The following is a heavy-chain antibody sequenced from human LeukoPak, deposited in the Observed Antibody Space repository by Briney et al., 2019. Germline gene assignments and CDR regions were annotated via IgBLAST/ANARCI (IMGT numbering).Heavy chain of an antibody. CDR2: IMPLFGTA. CDR1: GGTFNNSA. Sequence: APVKVSCKTSGGTFNNSAISWVRQAPGQGLEWLGGIMPLFGTAGYAQKFQGRVTITKDDSTRTVYLELTSLTSDDTAVYYCARDVHGDYGSGWFDPWGQGTLVSVSS. CDR3: ARDVHGDYGSGWFDP. V-gene: IGHV1-69*05. J-gene: IGHJ5*02. D-gene: IGHD4-17*01.